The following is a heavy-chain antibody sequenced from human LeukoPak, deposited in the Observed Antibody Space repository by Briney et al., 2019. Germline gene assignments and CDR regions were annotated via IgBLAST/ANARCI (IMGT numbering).Heavy chain of an antibody. CDR3: ARLRYSSSWYKVGDAFDI. CDR2: IYYSGST. CDR1: GASITSNY. D-gene: IGHD6-13*01. J-gene: IGHJ3*02. V-gene: IGHV4-59*08. Sequence: PSETLSLTCTVSGASITSNYWSWIRQPPGKGLEWIGYIYYSGSTNYNPSLKSRVTISVDTSKNQFSLKLSSVTAADTAVYYCARLRYSSSWYKVGDAFDIWGQGTMVTVSS.